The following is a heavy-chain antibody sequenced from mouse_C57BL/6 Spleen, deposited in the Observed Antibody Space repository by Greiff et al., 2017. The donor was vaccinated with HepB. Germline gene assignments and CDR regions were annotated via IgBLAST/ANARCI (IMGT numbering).Heavy chain of an antibody. Sequence: QVQLQQPGAELVMPGASVKLSCKASGYTFTSYWMHWVKQRPGQGLEWIGEIDPYDSYSNYNQKFKGKSTLTVDKSSSTTYMQISSLTSEDSAVYYCARSHCGSSYGYFDVWGTGTTVTVAS. CDR1: GYTFTSYW. CDR3: ARSHCGSSYGYFDV. V-gene: IGHV1-69*01. D-gene: IGHD1-1*01. CDR2: IDPYDSYS. J-gene: IGHJ1*03.